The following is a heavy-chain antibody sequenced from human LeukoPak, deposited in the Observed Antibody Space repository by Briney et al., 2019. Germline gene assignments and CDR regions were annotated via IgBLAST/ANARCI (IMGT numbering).Heavy chain of an antibody. J-gene: IGHJ4*02. CDR1: GFTFSDHY. CDR2: IRKKVNSYTT. CDR3: ASAVPAVNYYSRY. V-gene: IGHV3-72*01. D-gene: IGHD2-21*01. Sequence: PGRSLRLSCAASGFTFSDHYMEWVRQAPGKGLEWVGRIRKKVNSYTTEYAASVKGRFTISRDDSKNSLYLQMNSLKTEDTAVYYCASAVPAVNYYSRYWGQGTLVTVSS.